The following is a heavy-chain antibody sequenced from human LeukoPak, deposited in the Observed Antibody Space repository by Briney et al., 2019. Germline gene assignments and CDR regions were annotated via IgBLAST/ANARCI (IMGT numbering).Heavy chain of an antibody. D-gene: IGHD4-4*01. CDR3: ARDGLSPLQPHDAFDI. CDR2: ISAYNGNT. V-gene: IGHV1-18*01. J-gene: IGHJ3*02. CDR1: GYTFTSYG. Sequence: GASVKVSCKASGYTFTSYGISWVRQAPGQGLEWMGWISAYNGNTNYAQKLQGRVTMTTDTSTSTAYMELRSLRSDDTAVYYCARDGLSPLQPHDAFDIWGQGTMVTVSS.